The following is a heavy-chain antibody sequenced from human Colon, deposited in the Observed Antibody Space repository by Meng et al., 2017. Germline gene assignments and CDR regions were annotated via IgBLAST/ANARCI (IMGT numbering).Heavy chain of an antibody. V-gene: IGHV3-53*02. CDR1: GFTVNTYY. CDR2: IYSGGSI. Sequence: EVHLLRTGGGLIQPRGSLRLSCAASGFTVNTYYMTWVRQAPGMGLQWVSIIYSGGSIYHADSVKGRFTISRDNSKNTLHLQMNSLRAEDTAVYYCARNSGSYPYYFDYWGQGALVTVFS. CDR3: ARNSGSYPYYFDY. J-gene: IGHJ4*02. D-gene: IGHD1-26*01.